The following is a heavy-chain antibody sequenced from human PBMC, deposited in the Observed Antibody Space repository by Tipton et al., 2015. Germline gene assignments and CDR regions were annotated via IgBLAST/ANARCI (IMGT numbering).Heavy chain of an antibody. CDR3: AREVVVVPTNYYGLDV. Sequence: TLSLTCTVSGGSISSGAYYWTWIRQHPGKGLEWIGYIYFNGSTYNNPSRKSRVTISGDTSKNQFSLKLSSVTAADTAVYYCAREVVVVPTNYYGLDVWGQGTTVSVSS. J-gene: IGHJ6*02. D-gene: IGHD2-15*01. CDR1: GGSISSGAYY. V-gene: IGHV4-31*03. CDR2: IYFNGST.